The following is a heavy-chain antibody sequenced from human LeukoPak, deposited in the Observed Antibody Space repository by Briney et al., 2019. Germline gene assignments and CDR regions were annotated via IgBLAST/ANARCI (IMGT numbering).Heavy chain of an antibody. V-gene: IGHV3-74*01. D-gene: IGHD3-16*01. CDR1: GFTFSRYL. J-gene: IGHJ4*02. CDR2: INHDGSST. CDR3: ARGPGFGYFDS. Sequence: PGGSLRLSCAASGFTFSRYLMHWVRQAPGKGLVWVSRINHDGSSTSYADSVKGRFTISRDNAKNTLYLQMNSLRAEDTAVYYCARGPGFGYFDSWGQGTLVTVSS.